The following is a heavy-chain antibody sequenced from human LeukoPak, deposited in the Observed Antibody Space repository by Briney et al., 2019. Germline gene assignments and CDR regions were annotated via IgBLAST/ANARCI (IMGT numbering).Heavy chain of an antibody. J-gene: IGHJ4*02. Sequence: GASVKVSCKASGGTFSSYAISWVRQAPGQGLEWVGGIIPIFGTANYAQKFQGRVTITADESTSTAYMELSSLRSEDTAVYYCARDLSRGSTYFDYWGQGTLVTVSS. CDR1: GGTFSSYA. CDR3: ARDLSRGSTYFDY. CDR2: IIPIFGTA. V-gene: IGHV1-69*13. D-gene: IGHD1-26*01.